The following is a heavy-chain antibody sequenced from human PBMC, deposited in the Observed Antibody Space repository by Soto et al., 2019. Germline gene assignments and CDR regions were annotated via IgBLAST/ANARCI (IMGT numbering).Heavy chain of an antibody. Sequence: PGGALRLSSAASGFTFSSYAMHWVRQAPGKGLEWVAVISYDGSNKYYADSVKGRFTISRDNSKNTLYLQMNSLRAEDTAVYYCARTGYSSSWYGNLDYYYGMDVWGQGTTVTVSS. CDR3: ARTGYSSSWYGNLDYYYGMDV. J-gene: IGHJ6*02. V-gene: IGHV3-30-3*01. CDR2: ISYDGSNK. D-gene: IGHD6-13*01. CDR1: GFTFSSYA.